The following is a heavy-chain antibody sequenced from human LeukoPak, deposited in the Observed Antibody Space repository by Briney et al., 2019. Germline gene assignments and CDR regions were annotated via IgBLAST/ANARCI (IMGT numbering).Heavy chain of an antibody. CDR2: INHSGST. D-gene: IGHD3-10*01. J-gene: IGHJ4*02. V-gene: IGHV4-34*01. Sequence: TSETLSLTCTVSGGSISSYYWSWIRQPPGKGLEWIGEINHSGSTNYNPSLKSRVTISVDTSKNQFSLKLSSVTAADTAVYYCARMNRLRLSTPYYYGSGSHTIIDYWGQGTLVTVSS. CDR3: ARMNRLRLSTPYYYGSGSHTIIDY. CDR1: GGSISSYY.